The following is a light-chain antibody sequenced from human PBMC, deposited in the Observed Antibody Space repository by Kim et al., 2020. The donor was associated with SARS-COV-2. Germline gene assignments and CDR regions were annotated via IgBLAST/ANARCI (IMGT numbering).Light chain of an antibody. Sequence: CPGERAALSSRASQSVSSHLAWYQQKPGQAPRLLIYGASTRATGIPARFSGSGSGTEFTLTISSLQSEDFAVYYCQHYNNWPPWTFGQGTKVDIK. CDR1: QSVSSH. CDR3: QHYNNWPPWT. CDR2: GAS. J-gene: IGKJ1*01. V-gene: IGKV3-15*01.